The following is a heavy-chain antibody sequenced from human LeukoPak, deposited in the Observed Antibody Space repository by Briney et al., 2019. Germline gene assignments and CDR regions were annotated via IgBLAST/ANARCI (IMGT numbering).Heavy chain of an antibody. V-gene: IGHV3-21*01. CDR2: ISSSSSYI. CDR1: GYSISSGYY. CDR3: ARDDVVPAALWSYMDV. Sequence: GTLSLTCTVSGYSISSGYYWGWIWQPPGKGLEWVSSISSSSSYIYYADSVKGRFTISRDNAKNSLYLQMNSLRAEDTAVYYCARDDVVPAALWSYMDVWGKGTTVTVSS. J-gene: IGHJ6*03. D-gene: IGHD2-2*01.